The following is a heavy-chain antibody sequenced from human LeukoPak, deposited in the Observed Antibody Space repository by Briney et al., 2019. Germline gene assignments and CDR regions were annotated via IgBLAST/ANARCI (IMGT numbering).Heavy chain of an antibody. CDR3: ARGPNYGARVDCLDS. Sequence: GGSLRLSCAAYGFTFNSHWMAWVRQAPGEGRGWEARTRQARSEKNYADSGRGRFTVSRDDAKTSLYLQMDSPSADDTAVYYCARGPNYGARVDCLDSWGQGTKVTVSS. V-gene: IGHV3-7*01. CDR1: GFTFNSHW. D-gene: IGHD4-17*01. J-gene: IGHJ4*02. CDR2: TRQARSEK.